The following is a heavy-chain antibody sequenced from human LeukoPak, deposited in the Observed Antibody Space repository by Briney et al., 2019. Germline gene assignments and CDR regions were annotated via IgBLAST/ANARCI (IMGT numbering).Heavy chain of an antibody. CDR1: GFTFSSYW. Sequence: GGSLRLSCAASGFTFSSYWMHWVRQAPGEGLVWVSLINSDGSSTRYADSVKGRFTISRDNAKNTLYLQMNSVRAEDTAVYYCARDQWGLVEYRGQGTLVTVSS. V-gene: IGHV3-74*01. CDR2: INSDGSST. CDR3: ARDQWGLVEY. J-gene: IGHJ4*02. D-gene: IGHD1-26*01.